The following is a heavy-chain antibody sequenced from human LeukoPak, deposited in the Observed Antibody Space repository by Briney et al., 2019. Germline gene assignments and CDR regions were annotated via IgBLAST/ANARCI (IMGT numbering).Heavy chain of an antibody. D-gene: IGHD2-15*01. J-gene: IGHJ4*02. Sequence: SETLSLTCTVSGYSISSGYYWGWIRQPPGKGLEWIGSIYHSGSTYYNPSLKSRVTISVDTSKNQFSLKLSSVTAADTAVYYCARLGCGGGSCSVDYWGQGTLVTVSS. V-gene: IGHV4-38-2*02. CDR3: ARLGCGGGSCSVDY. CDR2: IYHSGST. CDR1: GYSISSGYY.